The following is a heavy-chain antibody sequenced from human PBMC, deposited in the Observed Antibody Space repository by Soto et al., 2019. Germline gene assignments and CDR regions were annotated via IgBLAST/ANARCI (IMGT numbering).Heavy chain of an antibody. CDR1: GFTFSSYG. J-gene: IGHJ4*02. D-gene: IGHD1-26*01. CDR2: IRYGGSSK. CDR3: ASATDYSGCYYFDS. Sequence: QVQLVESGGGVVQPGRSLRLSCAASGFTFSSYGMHWVRQAPGKGLEWVAVIRYGGSSKYYADSVKGRFTISRDNSKNTLNLQMNSRRDEDTAVYYCASATDYSGCYYFDSWGQGTLVTVSS. V-gene: IGHV3-33*01.